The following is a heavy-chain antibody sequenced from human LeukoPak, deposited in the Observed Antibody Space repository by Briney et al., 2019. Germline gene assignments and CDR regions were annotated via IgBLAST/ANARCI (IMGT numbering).Heavy chain of an antibody. CDR2: INPSGGST. CDR3: ARQGYDSSGYGAFDI. J-gene: IGHJ3*02. CDR1: GYTFTSYY. V-gene: IGHV1-46*01. D-gene: IGHD3-22*01. Sequence: GASVKVSCKASGYTFTSYYMHWVRQAPGQGLEWMGIINPSGGSTTYAQKFQGRVTMTRDMSTSTVYMELSSLRSEDTAVYYCARQGYDSSGYGAFDIWGQGTMVTVSS.